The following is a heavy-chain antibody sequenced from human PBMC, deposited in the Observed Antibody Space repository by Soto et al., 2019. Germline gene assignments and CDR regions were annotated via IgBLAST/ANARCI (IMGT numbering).Heavy chain of an antibody. CDR3: ARDFRSRDQEVYTMVRGGSWFDP. V-gene: IGHV4-28*03. CDR1: GGSIRSSNW. CDR2: IYYSGTT. J-gene: IGHJ5*02. Sequence: SETLSLTCTVSGGSIRSSNWWGWIRKPPGKGLEWIGYIYYSGTTYYNLSLKSRVTISVDKSKNQFSLKLSSVTAADTAVYYCARDFRSRDQEVYTMVRGGSWFDPWGQGTLVTGSS. D-gene: IGHD3-10*01.